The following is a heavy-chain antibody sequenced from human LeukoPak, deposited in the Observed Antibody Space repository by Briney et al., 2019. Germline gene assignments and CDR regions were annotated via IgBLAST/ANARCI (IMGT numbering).Heavy chain of an antibody. Sequence: GGSLRLSCAASRFSFSSYGMHWVRQAPGKGLEWVAVISFDGSNKYYADSVKGRFTISRDNSKNTLYLQMNSLRAEDTAVYYCSKDYNFKVVAGLLDYWGQGTLVTVSS. CDR3: SKDYNFKVVAGLLDY. V-gene: IGHV3-30*18. CDR1: RFSFSSYG. J-gene: IGHJ4*02. CDR2: ISFDGSNK. D-gene: IGHD6-19*01.